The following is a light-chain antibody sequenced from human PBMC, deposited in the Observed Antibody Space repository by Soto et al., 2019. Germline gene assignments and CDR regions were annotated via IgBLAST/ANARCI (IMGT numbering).Light chain of an antibody. CDR3: QQYGSSFIT. Sequence: EIVLTQSPGTLSLSPGERATLSCRVSQSVSSSYLAWYQQKPGQAPRLLIYGASSRATGIPDRFSGSGSGTDFTLTISRLEPEDFAVYYCQQYGSSFITFGQGTRLEIK. V-gene: IGKV3-20*01. J-gene: IGKJ5*01. CDR1: QSVSSSY. CDR2: GAS.